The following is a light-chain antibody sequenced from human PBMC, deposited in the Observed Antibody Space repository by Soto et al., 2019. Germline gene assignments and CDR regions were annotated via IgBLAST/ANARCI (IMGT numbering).Light chain of an antibody. J-gene: IGKJ1*01. CDR2: DAS. CDR3: QQYGNSPTT. V-gene: IGKV3-20*01. CDR1: QSVSSSY. Sequence: EIVLTQSPGTLSLSPGERATLSCRASQSVSSSYLAWYQQKPGQAPRLLIYDASSRATGIPDRFSGSVSGTDFTLTISRLEPEDFAVYYCQQYGNSPTTFGQGTKVEIK.